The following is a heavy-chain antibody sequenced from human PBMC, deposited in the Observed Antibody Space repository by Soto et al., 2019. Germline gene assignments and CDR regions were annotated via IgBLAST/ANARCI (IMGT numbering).Heavy chain of an antibody. J-gene: IGHJ4*02. D-gene: IGHD3-16*01. Sequence: PGGSLRLSCAASGFTFSNAWMSWVRQAPGKGLEWVGRIKSKTDGGTTDYAAPVKGRFTISRDDSKNTLYLQMNSLKTEDTAVYYCTTASDQTFYYDYVWGSYAPLGYFDYWGQGTLVTVSS. CDR3: TTASDQTFYYDYVWGSYAPLGYFDY. CDR2: IKSKTDGGTT. V-gene: IGHV3-15*01. CDR1: GFTFSNAW.